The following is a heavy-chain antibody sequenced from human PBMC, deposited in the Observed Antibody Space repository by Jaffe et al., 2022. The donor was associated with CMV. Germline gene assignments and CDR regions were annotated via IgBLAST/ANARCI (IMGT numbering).Heavy chain of an antibody. CDR1: GGSISSYY. Sequence: QVQLQESGPGLVKPSETLSLTCTVSGGSISSYYWSWIRQPPGKGLEWIGYIYYSGSTNYNPSLKSRVTISVDTSKNQFSLKLSSVTAADTAVYYCARVTKRKGGIVVFDYWGQGTLVTVSS. D-gene: IGHD3-22*01. V-gene: IGHV4-59*01. CDR3: ARVTKRKGGIVVFDY. J-gene: IGHJ4*02. CDR2: IYYSGST.